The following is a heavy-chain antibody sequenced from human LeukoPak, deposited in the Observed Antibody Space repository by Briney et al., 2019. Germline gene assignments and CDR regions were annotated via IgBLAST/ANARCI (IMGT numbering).Heavy chain of an antibody. Sequence: GASVKVSCKASGYTFTGYYMHWVRQAPGQGLEWMGWINPNSGGTNYAQKFQGRVTMTRDTSISTAYMELGRLRSDDTAVYYCARDQNTIFGVVISIYMDVWGKGTTVTVSS. D-gene: IGHD3-3*01. J-gene: IGHJ6*03. CDR1: GYTFTGYY. CDR2: INPNSGGT. V-gene: IGHV1-2*02. CDR3: ARDQNTIFGVVISIYMDV.